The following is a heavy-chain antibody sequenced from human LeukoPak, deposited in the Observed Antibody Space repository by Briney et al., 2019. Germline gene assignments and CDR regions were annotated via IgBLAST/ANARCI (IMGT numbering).Heavy chain of an antibody. CDR1: GGSISSGGYS. Sequence: SETLSLTCAVSGGSISSGGYSWSWIRQPPGKGLEWIGYIYHSGSTYYNPSLKSRVTISVDRSKNQFSLKLSSVTAADTAVYYCARAGDYYDSSGYYYEYYFDYWGPGTLVTVSS. CDR3: ARAGDYYDSSGYYYEYYFDY. CDR2: IYHSGST. D-gene: IGHD3-22*01. J-gene: IGHJ4*02. V-gene: IGHV4-30-2*01.